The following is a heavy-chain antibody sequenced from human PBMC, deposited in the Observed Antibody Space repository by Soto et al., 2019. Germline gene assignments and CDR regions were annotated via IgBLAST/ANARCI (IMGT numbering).Heavy chain of an antibody. D-gene: IGHD3-22*01. CDR1: GYTFTSYG. CDR3: ARDMGGYYFEPNDY. Sequence: ASVKVSCKTSGYTFTSYGISWVRQAPGQGLEWMGWITANNVNTNYAQKFQGRVTMTTDTSTATAYKELRSLRSDDTAVYYCARDMGGYYFEPNDYWGQGTLVTVSS. V-gene: IGHV1-18*01. J-gene: IGHJ4*02. CDR2: ITANNVNT.